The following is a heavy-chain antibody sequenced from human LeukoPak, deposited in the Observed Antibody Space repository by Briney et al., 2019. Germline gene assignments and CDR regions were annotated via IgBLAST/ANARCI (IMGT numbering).Heavy chain of an antibody. CDR2: ISSSGSTI. J-gene: IGHJ4*02. V-gene: IGHV3-11*01. Sequence: GGSLRLSCAASGFTFSDNYMSWIRQAPGKGLEWVSYISSSGSTIYYADSVKGRFTISRDNAKNSLYLQMNSLRAEDTAVYYCARVLSDYYDSSGYYYWGQGTLVTVSS. CDR3: ARVLSDYYDSSGYYY. D-gene: IGHD3-22*01. CDR1: GFTFSDNY.